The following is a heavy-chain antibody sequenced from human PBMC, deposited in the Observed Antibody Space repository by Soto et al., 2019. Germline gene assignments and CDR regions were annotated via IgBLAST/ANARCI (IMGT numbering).Heavy chain of an antibody. J-gene: IGHJ6*02. V-gene: IGHV3-15*07. Sequence: PGGSLRLSCAASGFTFSNAWMNWVRQAPGKGLEWVGRIKSKTDGGTTDYAAPVKGRFTISRDDSKNTLYLQMNSLKTEDTAVYYCTTHSRIVGATPPYYYYGMDVWGQGTTVTVSS. CDR2: IKSKTDGGTT. CDR1: GFTFSNAW. D-gene: IGHD1-26*01. CDR3: TTHSRIVGATPPYYYYGMDV.